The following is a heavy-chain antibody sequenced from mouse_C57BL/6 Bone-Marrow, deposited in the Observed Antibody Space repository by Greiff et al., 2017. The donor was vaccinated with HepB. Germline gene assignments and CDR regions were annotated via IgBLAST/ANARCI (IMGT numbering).Heavy chain of an antibody. CDR2: INPSNGDT. J-gene: IGHJ4*01. CDR3: ARWLLLYYAMDY. CDR1: GYTFTSYW. V-gene: IGHV1-53*01. Sequence: QVQLQQPGTELVKPGASVKLSCKASGYTFTSYWMHWVKQRPGQGLEWIGNINPSNGDTNYNEKFKSKATLTVDKSSSTAYMQLSSLTSEDSAVYYCARWLLLYYAMDYWGQGTSVTVSS. D-gene: IGHD2-3*01.